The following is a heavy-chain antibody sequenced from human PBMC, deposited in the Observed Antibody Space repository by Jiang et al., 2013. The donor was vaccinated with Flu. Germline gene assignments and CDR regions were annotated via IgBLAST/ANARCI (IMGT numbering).Heavy chain of an antibody. V-gene: IGHV3-74*01. D-gene: IGHD1-1*01. CDR1: GFAFRNYW. J-gene: IGHJ3*02. Sequence: VQLVESGGGLVQPGGSLRLSCAASGFAFRNYWMHWVRQVPGKGPVWVSRITPDGSGSHYADSVKGRFIISRDNSMNTLHLQMNTLGAGDTAMYYCVVGSTSWSNDGFEIWGQGTMVTVSS. CDR3: VVGSTSWSNDGFEI. CDR2: ITPDGSGS.